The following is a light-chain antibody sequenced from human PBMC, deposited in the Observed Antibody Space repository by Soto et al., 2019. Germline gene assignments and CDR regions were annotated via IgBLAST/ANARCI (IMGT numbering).Light chain of an antibody. CDR2: RNN. V-gene: IGLV1-44*01. CDR1: NSNIGRNT. J-gene: IGLJ1*01. CDR3: ASWDDGLTGYV. Sequence: PSASGTPGQRVTISCSGSNSNIGRNTVNWYQQLPGTAPKLLIYRNNQRPSGVPDRFSGSKSGTSASLAISGLQSDDESDYYCASWDDGLTGYVFGTGTKVTVL.